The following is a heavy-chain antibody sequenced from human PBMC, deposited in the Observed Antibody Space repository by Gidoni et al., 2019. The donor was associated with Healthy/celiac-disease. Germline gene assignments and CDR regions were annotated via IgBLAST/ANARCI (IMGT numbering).Heavy chain of an antibody. J-gene: IGHJ5*02. CDR1: GFSLSTSGVG. CDR3: AHRHTDVLNFWSGYATPFPLNWFDP. CDR2: IYWNDDK. Sequence: QITLKESGPTLVKPTQTLTLTCTFSGFSLSTSGVGVGWIRQPPGKALEWLALIYWNDDKRYSPSLKSRLTITKDTSKNQVVLTMTNMDPVDTATYYCAHRHTDVLNFWSGYATPFPLNWFDPWGQGTLVTVSS. D-gene: IGHD3-3*01. V-gene: IGHV2-5*01.